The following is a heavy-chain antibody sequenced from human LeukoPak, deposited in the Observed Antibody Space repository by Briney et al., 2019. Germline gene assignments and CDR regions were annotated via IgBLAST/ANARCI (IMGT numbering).Heavy chain of an antibody. J-gene: IGHJ4*02. Sequence: SETLSLTCTVSGYFISSGYYWGWIRQPPGKGLQWIGEINHSGSTNYNPSLKSRVTISVDTSKNQFSLKLSSVTAADTAVYYCARDGGLVFDYWGQGTLVTVSS. D-gene: IGHD3-16*01. CDR3: ARDGGLVFDY. CDR2: INHSGST. V-gene: IGHV4-38-2*02. CDR1: GYFISSGYY.